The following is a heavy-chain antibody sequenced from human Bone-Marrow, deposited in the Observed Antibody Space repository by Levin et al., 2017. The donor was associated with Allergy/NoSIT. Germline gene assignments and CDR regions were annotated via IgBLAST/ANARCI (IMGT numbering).Heavy chain of an antibody. CDR2: ISSSGSTI. D-gene: IGHD2-2*02. CDR1: GFTFSDYY. V-gene: IGHV3-11*01. CDR3: ARDPHTPSQTYCSSTSCYTPLGAFDI. Sequence: TGGSLRLSCAASGFTFSDYYMSWIRQAPGKGLEWVSYISSSGSTIYYADSVKGRFTISRDNAKNSLYLQMNSLRAEDTAVYYCARDPHTPSQTYCSSTSCYTPLGAFDIWGQGTMVTVSS. J-gene: IGHJ3*02.